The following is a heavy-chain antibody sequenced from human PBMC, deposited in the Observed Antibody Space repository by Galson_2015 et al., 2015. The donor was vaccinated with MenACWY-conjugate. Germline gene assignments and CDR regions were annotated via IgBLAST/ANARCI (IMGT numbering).Heavy chain of an antibody. CDR1: GGSISFHY. CDR2: IRGNGDIT. J-gene: IGHJ4*02. CDR3: AKCWGDNSGPCLNFDN. Sequence: ETLSLTCSVSGGSISFHYWSWVRQAPGKGLQWISGIRGNGDITYYTDSVTGRFTISRDNSKNTLYLQMDSLRADDTAVYYCAKCWGDNSGPCLNFDNWGQGTLVTVSS. V-gene: IGHV3-23*01. D-gene: IGHD5-12*01.